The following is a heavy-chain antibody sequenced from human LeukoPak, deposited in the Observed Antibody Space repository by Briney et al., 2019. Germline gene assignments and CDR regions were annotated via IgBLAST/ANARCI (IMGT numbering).Heavy chain of an antibody. D-gene: IGHD1-1*01. Sequence: NPGGSLRLSCAASGFTFSSYSMNWVRQAPGKGLEWVSSISSSSSYIYYADSVKGRFTISRDNAKNSLYLQMNSLRAEDTAVYYCAAHTQLGRVAHAFDIWGQGTMVTVSS. CDR3: AAHTQLGRVAHAFDI. J-gene: IGHJ3*02. V-gene: IGHV3-21*01. CDR1: GFTFSSYS. CDR2: ISSSSSYI.